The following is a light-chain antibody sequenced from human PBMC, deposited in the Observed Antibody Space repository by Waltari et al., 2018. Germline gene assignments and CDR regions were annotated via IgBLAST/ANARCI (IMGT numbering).Light chain of an antibody. CDR2: DHN. CDR1: SSNIGAGYD. Sequence: QSALSQPPSVSGAPGQRVTISCTGSSSNIGAGYDAPWYPQLPETAPKLILYDHNKRPSGGPDRFSGSNLGTAASLAITVLQSEDEGYYYCQFYDNILRGWIFVGGTKVTVL. V-gene: IGLV1-40*01. J-gene: IGLJ2*01. CDR3: QFYDNILRGWI.